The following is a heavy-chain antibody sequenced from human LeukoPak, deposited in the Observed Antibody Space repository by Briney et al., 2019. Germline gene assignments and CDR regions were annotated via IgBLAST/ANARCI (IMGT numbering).Heavy chain of an antibody. J-gene: IGHJ4*02. CDR1: GFTFSSYG. CDR2: ISYDGSNK. D-gene: IGHD4-17*01. CDR3: AKSHYCDYEEFDY. V-gene: IGHV3-30*18. Sequence: GRSLRLSCATSGFTFSSYGMHWVRQAPGKGLEWVAVISYDGSNKYYADSVKGRFTISRDNSKNTLYLQMNSLRAEDTAVYYCAKSHYCDYEEFDYWGQGTLVTVSS.